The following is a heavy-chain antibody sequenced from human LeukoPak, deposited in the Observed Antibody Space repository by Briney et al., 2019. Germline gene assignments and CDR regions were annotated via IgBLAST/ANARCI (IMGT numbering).Heavy chain of an antibody. D-gene: IGHD5-18*01. Sequence: GASVKVSCKASGYTFTGYYMHGVRQAPGQGLEWMGWINPNSGGTNYAQKFQGRVTMTRDTSISTAYMELSRLRSDDTAVYYCASDGQLWKQARYNWFDPWGQGTLVTVSS. CDR2: INPNSGGT. J-gene: IGHJ5*02. CDR1: GYTFTGYY. V-gene: IGHV1-2*02. CDR3: ASDGQLWKQARYNWFDP.